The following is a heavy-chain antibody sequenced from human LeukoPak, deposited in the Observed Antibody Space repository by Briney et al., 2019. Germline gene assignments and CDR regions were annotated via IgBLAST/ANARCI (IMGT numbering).Heavy chain of an antibody. V-gene: IGHV3-30*18. Sequence: PGGSLRLSCAASGFTFSSYGMHWVRQAPGKGLEWVAFISYDGSNKYYADSVKGRFTISRDNSKNTLYLQMNNLRAEDTAVYYCAKKWSGDYDSSGINDAFDIWGQGTMVSVSS. CDR3: AKKWSGDYDSSGINDAFDI. CDR1: GFTFSSYG. D-gene: IGHD3-22*01. CDR2: ISYDGSNK. J-gene: IGHJ3*02.